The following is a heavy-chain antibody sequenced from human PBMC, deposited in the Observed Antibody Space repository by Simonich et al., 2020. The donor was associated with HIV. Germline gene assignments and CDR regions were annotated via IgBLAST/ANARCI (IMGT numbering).Heavy chain of an antibody. J-gene: IGHJ4*02. D-gene: IGHD3-10*01. CDR2: ISWNSGSI. CDR3: AKDKGAYYGSGSPVY. CDR1: GFTFDDYA. V-gene: IGHV3-9*01. Sequence: EVQLVESGGGLVQPGRSLRLSCAASGFTFDDYAMHWVRQAPGKGLEWVLGISWNSGSIGNADSVKGRVTISRDNAKNSLYLQMNSLRAEDTALYYCAKDKGAYYGSGSPVYWGQGTLVTVSS.